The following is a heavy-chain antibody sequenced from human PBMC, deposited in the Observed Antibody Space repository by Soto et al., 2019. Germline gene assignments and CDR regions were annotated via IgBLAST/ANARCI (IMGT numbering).Heavy chain of an antibody. CDR1: GFSFSNYF. CDR2: TWFDGGSE. J-gene: IGHJ3*01. V-gene: IGHV3-30*02. Sequence: QVQLVESGGGVVQPGDSLKLSCAASGFSFSNYFMHWVRQAPGKGLEWLACTWFDGGSEFHADSLKGRLTLSRDTSSNTLYMEMSSLRAEDTAVYYCAKESDTFDVWGQGTMVTVSS. CDR3: AKESDTFDV.